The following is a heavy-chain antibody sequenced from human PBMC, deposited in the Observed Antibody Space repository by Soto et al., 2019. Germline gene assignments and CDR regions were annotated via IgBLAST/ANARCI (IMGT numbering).Heavy chain of an antibody. Sequence: LSLTCIVSGESISSSSYYWGWIRQPPGKGLEWIGSIYYSGRTYYNPSFKSRVTISIDTSKNQFSLRLSSVTATDTAVYYCARQRTTVVTQAYFDHWGQGALVTVSS. D-gene: IGHD2-21*02. CDR2: IYYSGRT. J-gene: IGHJ4*02. V-gene: IGHV4-39*01. CDR1: GESISSSSYY. CDR3: ARQRTTVVTQAYFDH.